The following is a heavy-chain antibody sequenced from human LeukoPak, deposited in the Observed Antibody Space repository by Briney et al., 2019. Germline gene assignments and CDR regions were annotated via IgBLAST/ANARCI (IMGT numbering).Heavy chain of an antibody. CDR3: ARKGGHFDY. V-gene: IGHV4-59*01. J-gene: IGHJ4*02. CDR2: VYYNGSA. Sequence: PSETLSLTCTVSGDSIIYYYWSWIRQSPGKGLEWIGYVYYNGSAKYNPSLKSRVTISVDMSKNQFSLKVSSVTAADTAIYYCARKGGHFDYWGEATLVTVSS. D-gene: IGHD2-15*01. CDR1: GDSIIYYY.